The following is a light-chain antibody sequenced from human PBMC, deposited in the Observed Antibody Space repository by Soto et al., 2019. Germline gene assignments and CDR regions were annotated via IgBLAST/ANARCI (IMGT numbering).Light chain of an antibody. CDR3: SSYTSRSTVV. V-gene: IGLV2-14*01. J-gene: IGLJ2*01. Sequence: QSALTQPASVSGSPGQAITVSCTGTSSDVGGYNSVSWYQQHPGKAPKLMIYDVSNRPSGVSNRFSGSKSGNTASLTVSGLQAEDEADYYCSSYTSRSTVVFGGGTKRTVL. CDR2: DVS. CDR1: SSDVGGYNS.